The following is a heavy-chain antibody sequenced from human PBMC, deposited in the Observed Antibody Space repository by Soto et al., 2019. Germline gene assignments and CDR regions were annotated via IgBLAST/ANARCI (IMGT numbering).Heavy chain of an antibody. J-gene: IGHJ4*02. V-gene: IGHV4-39*01. CDR2: IYYSGST. Sequence: SETLSLTCTVSGGSISSSSYYWGWIRQPPGKGLEWIGSIYYSGSTYYNPSLKSRVTISVDTSKNQFSLKLSSVTAADTAVYYCARTRYYDFWSGLIDYWGQGTLVTVSS. CDR1: GGSISSSSYY. CDR3: ARTRYYDFWSGLIDY. D-gene: IGHD3-3*01.